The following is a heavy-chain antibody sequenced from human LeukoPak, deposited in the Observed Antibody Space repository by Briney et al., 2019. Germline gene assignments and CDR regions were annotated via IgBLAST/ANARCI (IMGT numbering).Heavy chain of an antibody. V-gene: IGHV3-30*02. J-gene: IGHJ1*01. D-gene: IGHD2-15*01. Sequence: GGPLRLSCAASGFTFSSYGMHWVRQAPGKGLEWVAFIRYDGSNKYYVDSVKGRFTISRDNSKKTLYLQMNSLRAEDTAVYYCAKDREGPYCSGGSCYGYFQHWGQGTLVTVSS. CDR3: AKDREGPYCSGGSCYGYFQH. CDR1: GFTFSSYG. CDR2: IRYDGSNK.